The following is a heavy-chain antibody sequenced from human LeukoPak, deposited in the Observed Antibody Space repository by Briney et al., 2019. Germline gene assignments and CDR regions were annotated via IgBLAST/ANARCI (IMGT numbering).Heavy chain of an antibody. V-gene: IGHV3-30-3*01. CDR1: GFTFSSYA. Sequence: PGGSLRLSCAASGFTFSSYAMHWVRQAPGKGLEWVAVISYDGSNKYYADSVKGRFTISRDNSKNTLYLQMNSLRAEDTAVYYCAKGELAGAFDIWGQGTMVTVSS. CDR2: ISYDGSNK. CDR3: AKGELAGAFDI. J-gene: IGHJ3*02.